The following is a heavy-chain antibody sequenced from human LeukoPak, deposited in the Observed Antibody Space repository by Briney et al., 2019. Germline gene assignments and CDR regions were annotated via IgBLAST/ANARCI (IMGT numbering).Heavy chain of an antibody. J-gene: IGHJ4*02. CDR2: ISGSGGST. V-gene: IGHV3-23*01. D-gene: IGHD4-17*01. CDR1: GFTFSSYE. CDR3: AKGEGGYGDCFDY. Sequence: GGSLRLSCAASGFTFSSYEMNWVRQAPGKGLEWVSAISGSGGSTYYADSVKGRFTISRDNSKNTLYLQMNSLRAEDTAVYYCAKGEGGYGDCFDYWGQGTLVTVSS.